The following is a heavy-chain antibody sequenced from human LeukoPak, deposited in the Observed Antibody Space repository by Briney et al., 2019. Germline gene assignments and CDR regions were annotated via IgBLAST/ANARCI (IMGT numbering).Heavy chain of an antibody. CDR2: TYYRSKWYN. D-gene: IGHD2-2*01. Sequence: SQTLSLTCAISGDSVSSNSAAWNWIRQSPSRGLEWLGRTYYRSKWYNDYAVSVKSRITINPDTSKNQFSLQLNSVTPEDTAVYYCAAVGCSSTSCSNWFDPWGQGTLVTVSS. V-gene: IGHV6-1*01. J-gene: IGHJ5*02. CDR1: GDSVSSNSAA. CDR3: AAVGCSSTSCSNWFDP.